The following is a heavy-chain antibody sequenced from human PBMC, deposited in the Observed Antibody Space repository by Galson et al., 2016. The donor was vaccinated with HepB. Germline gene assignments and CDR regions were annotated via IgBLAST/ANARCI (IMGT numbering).Heavy chain of an antibody. V-gene: IGHV3-7*01. CDR1: GFTFSNYC. CDR3: AREAYDSPSVYGMDV. J-gene: IGHJ6*02. Sequence: SLRLSCAASGFTFSNYCMSWVRQAPGKGLEWVGNIKQDGSEKYYVDSVKGRFTISRDNAKNSLYVQMNSLRAEDTAVYYCAREAYDSPSVYGMDVWGQGTTVTVSS. CDR2: IKQDGSEK. D-gene: IGHD3-22*01.